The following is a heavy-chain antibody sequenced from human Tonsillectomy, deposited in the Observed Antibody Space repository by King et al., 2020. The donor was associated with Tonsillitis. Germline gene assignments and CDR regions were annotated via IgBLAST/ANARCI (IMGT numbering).Heavy chain of an antibody. CDR1: GYSFTSYW. V-gene: IGHV5-51*01. Sequence: QLVQSGAEVKKPGESLKISCKGSGYSFTSYWIGWVRQMPGKGLVWMGIIYPGDSDTRYSPAFQGQVTISAAKSISTAYLQWSSRKASDTAMYYCARQGYSGYASRNFDYWGQGTLVTVSS. D-gene: IGHD5-12*01. J-gene: IGHJ4*02. CDR3: ARQGYSGYASRNFDY. CDR2: IYPGDSDT.